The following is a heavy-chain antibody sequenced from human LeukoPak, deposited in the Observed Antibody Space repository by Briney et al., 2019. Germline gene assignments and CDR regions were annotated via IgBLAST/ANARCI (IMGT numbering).Heavy chain of an antibody. CDR2: VIHSGTT. V-gene: IGHV4-39*01. CDR1: GVTFISNTFY. Sequence: SETLSLTCTVSGVTFISNTFYWAWIGQPTGKGLDSIGIVIHSGTTFYNPCLKSRVTISVDTSKNQFSLQLRSVTAADTSVYYCARARYDRNRGWGSCSDFWGQGILVTVSS. CDR3: ARARYDRNRGWGSCSDF. D-gene: IGHD3-22*01. J-gene: IGHJ4*02.